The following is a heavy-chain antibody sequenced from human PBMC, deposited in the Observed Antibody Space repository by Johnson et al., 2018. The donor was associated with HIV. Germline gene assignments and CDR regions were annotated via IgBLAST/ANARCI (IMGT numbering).Heavy chain of an antibody. D-gene: IGHD3-16*01. V-gene: IGHV3-30*02. Sequence: QVQLVESGGGLVQPGGSLRLSCAASGFTFSSYGMHWVRQAPGKGLEWVAFIRYDGSNKYYADSVTGRFTISRDNSKNTLYLQMNSLRAEDTAVYYCAKDGAYSIPWSAFDIWGQGTMVTVSS. J-gene: IGHJ3*02. CDR2: IRYDGSNK. CDR3: AKDGAYSIPWSAFDI. CDR1: GFTFSSYG.